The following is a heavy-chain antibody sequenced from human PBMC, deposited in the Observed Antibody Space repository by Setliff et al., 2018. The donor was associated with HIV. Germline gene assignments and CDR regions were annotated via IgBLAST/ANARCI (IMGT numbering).Heavy chain of an antibody. CDR3: ARPSFGIGGGANFDS. CDR1: GGSISRYY. J-gene: IGHJ4*02. Sequence: LSLTCTVSGGSISRYYWSWIRQPPGKGLEWIGYIYYSGSTNYNPSLKSRVTISVDTSKNQFSLKLTSVTAADTAVYYCARPSFGIGGGANFDSWGQGTLVTVSS. V-gene: IGHV4-59*08. CDR2: IYYSGST. D-gene: IGHD3-3*01.